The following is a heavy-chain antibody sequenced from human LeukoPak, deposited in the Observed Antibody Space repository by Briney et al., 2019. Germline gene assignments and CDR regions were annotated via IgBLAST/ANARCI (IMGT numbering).Heavy chain of an antibody. J-gene: IGHJ6*03. CDR1: GFTFSSYV. V-gene: IGHV3-23*01. CDR2: ISGSGGNT. Sequence: GGSLRLSCAASGFTFSSYVMRWVRQAPGKGLEWVSAISGSGGNTYYADSVKGRFTISRDNSQNTLYLELNSLRAEDTAVYYCAKRSSNYLYMDVWGKGTTVTVSS. CDR3: AKRSSNYLYMDV.